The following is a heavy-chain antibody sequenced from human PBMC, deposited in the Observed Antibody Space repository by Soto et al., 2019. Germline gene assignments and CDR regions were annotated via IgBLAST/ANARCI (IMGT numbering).Heavy chain of an antibody. J-gene: IGHJ4*02. CDR3: ATSFGSGSRAFDY. Sequence: QVQLVQSGAEVKQPGSSVKVSCEASGDTFNFYTINWVRQAPGLGLEWMGRFNPILSFSNSAMKFQGKVTLTADKSTSTDYMEMSSLRSDDTAIYYCATSFGSGSRAFDYWGQGALVTVSS. V-gene: IGHV1-69*02. CDR1: GDTFNFYT. D-gene: IGHD3-10*01. CDR2: FNPILSFS.